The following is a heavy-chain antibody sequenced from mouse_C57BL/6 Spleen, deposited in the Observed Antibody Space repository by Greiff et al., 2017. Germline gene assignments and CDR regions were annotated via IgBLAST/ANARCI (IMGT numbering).Heavy chain of an antibody. D-gene: IGHD3-1*01. CDR3: ARNLGRGYAMDY. J-gene: IGHJ4*01. V-gene: IGHV1-53*01. CDR1: GYTFTSYW. CDR2: INPSNGGT. Sequence: QVQLQQSGTELVKPGASVKLSCKASGYTFTSYWMHWVKQRPGQGLEWIGNINPSNGGTNYNEKFKSKATLTVDKSSSTAYMQLSSLTSEDSAVYYCARNLGRGYAMDYWGQGTSVTVSS.